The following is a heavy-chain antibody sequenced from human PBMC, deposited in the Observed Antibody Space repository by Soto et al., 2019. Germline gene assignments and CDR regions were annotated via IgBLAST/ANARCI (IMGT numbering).Heavy chain of an antibody. CDR3: ATTYGSGSYYSYYGMDV. J-gene: IGHJ6*02. D-gene: IGHD3-10*01. V-gene: IGHV3-21*01. Sequence: EVQLVESGGGLVKPGGSLRLSCAASGFTFSSYSMNWVRQAPGKGLEWVSSISSSSSYIYYADSVKGRFTISRDNAKNSLYLQMNSLRAEDTAVYYCATTYGSGSYYSYYGMDVWGQGTTVTVSS. CDR1: GFTFSSYS. CDR2: ISSSSSYI.